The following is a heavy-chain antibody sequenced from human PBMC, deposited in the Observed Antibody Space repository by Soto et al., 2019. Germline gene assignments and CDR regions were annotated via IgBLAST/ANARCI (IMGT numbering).Heavy chain of an antibody. CDR1: GFTFEDFD. Sequence: EVHLIESGGGLVQPGRSLRLSCAASGFTFEDFDMHWVRQPPGKGLEWVSTITWNNDRIAYADSVKGRVSISRDNAKKSLYLQMNSLRPEDTALYYCVKDRGWNYNCDYWCQGTLVTVSS. V-gene: IGHV3-9*01. J-gene: IGHJ4*02. CDR2: ITWNNDRI. CDR3: VKDRGWNYNCDY. D-gene: IGHD1-7*01.